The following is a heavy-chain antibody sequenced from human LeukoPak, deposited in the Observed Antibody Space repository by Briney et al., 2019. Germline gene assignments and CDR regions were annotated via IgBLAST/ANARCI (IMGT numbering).Heavy chain of an antibody. CDR1: GFTFSSYG. V-gene: IGHV3-33*01. D-gene: IGHD3-22*01. Sequence: GGSLRLSCAASGFTFSSYGMHWVRQAPGKGLEWVAVIWYDGSNKYYADSVKGRFTISRDNSKNTLYLQMNSLRAEDTAVYYCARGSYYYDSSGYPPYWYFDLWGRGTLVTVSS. CDR3: ARGSYYYDSSGYPPYWYFDL. CDR2: IWYDGSNK. J-gene: IGHJ2*01.